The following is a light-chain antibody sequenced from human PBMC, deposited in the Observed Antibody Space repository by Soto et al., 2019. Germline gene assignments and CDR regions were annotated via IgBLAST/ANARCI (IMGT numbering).Light chain of an antibody. V-gene: IGLV2-14*01. J-gene: IGLJ1*01. CDR3: SSHTRGDTRV. CDR2: QVT. Sequence: QSALTQPASVSGSPGQSIAISCTGTSSYVGGYDYVSWYQQPPDKAPKLIIYQVTKRPSGVSNRFSGSKSGNTDSLPISGLQPAYEADYYCSSHTRGDTRVFGSGTKLTVL. CDR1: SSYVGGYDY.